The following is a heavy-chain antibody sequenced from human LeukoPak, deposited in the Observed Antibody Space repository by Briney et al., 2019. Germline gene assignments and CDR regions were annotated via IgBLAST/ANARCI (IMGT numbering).Heavy chain of an antibody. Sequence: VASVNVSCKASGYTFTSYTMHWVRQAPGQRLEWMGWINAGNGNTKYSQKFQGRVTITRDTSASTAYMELSSLRSEDTAVYYCARGTVTTLRGGFDYWGQGTLVTVSS. CDR2: INAGNGNT. CDR1: GYTFTSYT. J-gene: IGHJ4*02. CDR3: ARGTVTTLRGGFDY. V-gene: IGHV1-3*01. D-gene: IGHD4-17*01.